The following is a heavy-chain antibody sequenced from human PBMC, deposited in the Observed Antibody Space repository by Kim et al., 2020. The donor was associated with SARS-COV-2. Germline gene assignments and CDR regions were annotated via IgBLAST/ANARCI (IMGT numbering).Heavy chain of an antibody. CDR3: AVNWNFDY. V-gene: IGHV3-23*01. J-gene: IGHJ4*02. CDR1: GFTFSNYA. CDR2: ISYNGGST. Sequence: GGSLRLSCAASGFTFSNYAMSWGRQAPGKGVEWVSVISYNGGSTYYADSVKGRFTISRDNSKNTLYLQMNSLRAEDTAVYFCAVNWNFDYWGQGTLVTVST. D-gene: IGHD1-1*01.